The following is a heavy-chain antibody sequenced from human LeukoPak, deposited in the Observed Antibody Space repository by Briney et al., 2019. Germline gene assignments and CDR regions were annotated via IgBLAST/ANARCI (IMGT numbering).Heavy chain of an antibody. D-gene: IGHD3-10*01. J-gene: IGHJ3*02. CDR1: GFTFSDYY. V-gene: IGHV3-11*06. Sequence: KTGGSLRLSCAASGFTFSDYYMSWIRQAPGKGLEWVSYISSSSSYTNYADSVKGRFTISRDNAKNSLFMQMNSLRVEDTAVFYCARAVDYGSGNTNFDIWGQGTMVTVSS. CDR3: ARAVDYGSGNTNFDI. CDR2: ISSSSSYT.